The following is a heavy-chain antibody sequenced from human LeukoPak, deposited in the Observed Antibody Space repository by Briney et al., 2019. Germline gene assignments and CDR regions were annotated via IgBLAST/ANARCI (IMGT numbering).Heavy chain of an antibody. D-gene: IGHD3-3*02. CDR1: GFTFVDYG. Sequence: GGSLRLSCATSGFTFVDYGLSWVRRAPGKGLEWLCAINYNGAITDYADSVKGRFTISRDNAKNSLYLRMDSLRAEDTALYYCATDRLGPSFSVSHFDLWGQGTLVSVSS. CDR3: ATDRLGPSFSVSHFDL. V-gene: IGHV3-20*04. J-gene: IGHJ4*02. CDR2: INYNGAIT.